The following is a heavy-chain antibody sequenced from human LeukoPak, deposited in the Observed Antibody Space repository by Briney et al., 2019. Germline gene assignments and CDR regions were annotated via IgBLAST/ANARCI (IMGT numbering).Heavy chain of an antibody. V-gene: IGHV4-59*08. D-gene: IGHD3-10*01. CDR3: ARGITMVRGVNTNYYYYGMDV. Sequence: PSETLSLTCTVSGGSISSYYWSWIRQPPGKGLEWIGYIYYSGSTNYNPPLKSRVTISVDTSKNQLSLKLSSVTAADTAVYYCARGITMVRGVNTNYYYYGMDVWGQGTTVTVSS. CDR2: IYYSGST. J-gene: IGHJ6*02. CDR1: GGSISSYY.